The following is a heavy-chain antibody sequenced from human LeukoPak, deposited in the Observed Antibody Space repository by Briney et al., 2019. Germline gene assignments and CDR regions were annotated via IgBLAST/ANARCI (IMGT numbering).Heavy chain of an antibody. D-gene: IGHD2-15*01. Sequence: ASVKVSCKASGYTFTSYDFNWVRQATGQRPEWMGWMSPNSGDTGYAQKFQDRVTMTRNTSISTAYMELSSLRSEDTAVYYCARGFADLEYCSGGSCYPYYFDYWGQGTLVTVSS. CDR2: MSPNSGDT. V-gene: IGHV1-8*01. CDR3: ARGFADLEYCSGGSCYPYYFDY. CDR1: GYTFTSYD. J-gene: IGHJ4*02.